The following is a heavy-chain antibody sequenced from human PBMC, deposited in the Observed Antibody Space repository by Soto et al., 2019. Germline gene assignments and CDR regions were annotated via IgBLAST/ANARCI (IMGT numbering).Heavy chain of an antibody. D-gene: IGHD2-2*01. CDR3: AKDRIESIVVVWDSVYDY. CDR1: GFTFDDYA. V-gene: IGHV3-9*01. J-gene: IGHJ4*02. Sequence: GGSLRLSCAASGFTFDDYAMHWVRQAPGKGLEWVSGISWNSGSIGYADSVKGRFTISRDNAKNSLYLQMNSLRAEDTALYYCAKDRIESIVVVWDSVYDYWGRGTLVTVSS. CDR2: ISWNSGSI.